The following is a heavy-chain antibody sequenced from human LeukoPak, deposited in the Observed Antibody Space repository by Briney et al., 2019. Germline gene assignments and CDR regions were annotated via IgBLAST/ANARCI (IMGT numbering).Heavy chain of an antibody. CDR1: GFTFSNYG. Sequence: GGSLRLSCAASGFTFSNYGMSWVRQAPGKGLEWVSGISGSSGSTYYTDSVKGRFTISRDNSKNTLYLQMNSLKAEDTALYYCAKDCYGSGSPRWFDPWGQGTLVTVSS. CDR2: ISGSSGST. CDR3: AKDCYGSGSPRWFDP. V-gene: IGHV3-23*01. D-gene: IGHD3-10*01. J-gene: IGHJ5*02.